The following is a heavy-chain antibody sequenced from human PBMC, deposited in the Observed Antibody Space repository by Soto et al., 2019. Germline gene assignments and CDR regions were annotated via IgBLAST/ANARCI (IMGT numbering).Heavy chain of an antibody. Sequence: PGESLKISCKGSGYSFTSYWISWVRQMPGKGLEWMGRIDPSDSYTNYSPSFQGHVTISADKSISTAYLQCSSLKASDTAMYYCARRHYGDYYYGMDVWGQGTTVTVSS. CDR2: IDPSDSYT. V-gene: IGHV5-10-1*01. D-gene: IGHD4-17*01. CDR1: GYSFTSYW. CDR3: ARRHYGDYYYGMDV. J-gene: IGHJ6*02.